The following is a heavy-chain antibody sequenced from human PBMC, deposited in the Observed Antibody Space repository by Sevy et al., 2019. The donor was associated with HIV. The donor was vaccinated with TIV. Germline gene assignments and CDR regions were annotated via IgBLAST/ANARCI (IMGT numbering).Heavy chain of an antibody. D-gene: IGHD6-25*01. J-gene: IGHJ4*02. CDR2: TYRRSKWSN. CDR1: GDSVSSNSVT. V-gene: IGHV6-1*01. CDR3: ARAKAATFDY. Sequence: SQTLSLTCAISGDSVSSNSVTWNWIRQSPSRGLQWLGRTYRRSKWSNDYAASLKSRITVKQDTSKNQFCLQLNSVTPEDTAVYYCARAKAATFDYWGQGTLVTVSS.